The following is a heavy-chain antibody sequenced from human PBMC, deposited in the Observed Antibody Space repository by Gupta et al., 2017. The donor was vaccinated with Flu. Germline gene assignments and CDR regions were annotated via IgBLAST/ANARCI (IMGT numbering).Heavy chain of an antibody. CDR1: AGSISSSPYY. D-gene: IGHD2-2*01. CDR2: FQYSGST. CDR3: ARSGVPAAVEYFDY. Sequence: QLQLQESGPGLVKPSETVSLSCTVSAGSISSSPYYWGWIRQSPGKGLEWIGSFQYSGSTYRNPSLNSRVSISVDTTKIQFSLKLSSVTAADTAVYYCARSGVPAAVEYFDYWGQGTRVTVSS. V-gene: IGHV4-39*01. J-gene: IGHJ4*02.